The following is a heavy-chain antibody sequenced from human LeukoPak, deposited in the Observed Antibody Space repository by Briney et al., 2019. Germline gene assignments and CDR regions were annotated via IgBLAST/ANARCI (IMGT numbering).Heavy chain of an antibody. CDR2: ISGSGGST. CDR3: AKESIVVVPAAKFDY. D-gene: IGHD2-2*01. Sequence: GGSLRLSCAASGFTFSNYALHWVRQAPGKGLEWVSAISGSGGSTYYADSVEGRFTISRDNSKNTLYLQMNSLRAEDTAVYYCAKESIVVVPAAKFDYWGQGTLVTVSS. J-gene: IGHJ4*02. CDR1: GFTFSNYA. V-gene: IGHV3-23*01.